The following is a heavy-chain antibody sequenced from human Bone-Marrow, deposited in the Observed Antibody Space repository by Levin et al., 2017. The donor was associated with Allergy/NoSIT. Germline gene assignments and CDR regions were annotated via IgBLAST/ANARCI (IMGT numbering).Heavy chain of an antibody. CDR1: GFTFSTFE. V-gene: IGHV3-48*03. Sequence: GGSLRLSCVASGFTFSTFEMDWVRQTPGRGLEWLAYISPSGATVYYADSVKGRFTISRDNAKNSLHLHMTGLRAEDTGVYYCTRERSPPGTADDAYAFWGQGAMVTVSS. J-gene: IGHJ3*01. CDR3: TRERSPPGTADDAYAF. D-gene: IGHD6-13*01. CDR2: ISPSGATV.